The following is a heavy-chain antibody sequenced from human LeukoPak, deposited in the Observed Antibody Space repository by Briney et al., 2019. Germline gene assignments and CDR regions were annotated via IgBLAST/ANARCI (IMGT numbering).Heavy chain of an antibody. CDR3: ARDQGSLFGELLYYFDY. Sequence: GRSLRLSCAASGFTFSSYAMHWVRQAPGKGLEWVAVISYDGSNKYYADSVKGRFTISRDNSKNTLYLQVNSLRAEDTAVYYCARDQGSLFGELLYYFDYWGQGTLVTVSS. CDR2: ISYDGSNK. J-gene: IGHJ4*02. V-gene: IGHV3-30*04. D-gene: IGHD3-10*01. CDR1: GFTFSSYA.